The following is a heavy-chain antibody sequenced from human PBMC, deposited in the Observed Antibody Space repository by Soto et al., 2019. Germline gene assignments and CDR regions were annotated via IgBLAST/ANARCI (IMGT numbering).Heavy chain of an antibody. CDR2: IYYSGST. CDR1: GGSISSGGYY. V-gene: IGHV4-61*08. Sequence: SETLSLTCTVSGGSISSGGYYWSWIRQHPGKGLEWIGYIYYSGSTNYNPSLKSRVTISVDTSKNQFSLKLSSVTAADTAVYYCARERRVSAAFDYWGQGTLVTVSS. CDR3: ARERRVSAAFDY. J-gene: IGHJ4*02. D-gene: IGHD2-8*01.